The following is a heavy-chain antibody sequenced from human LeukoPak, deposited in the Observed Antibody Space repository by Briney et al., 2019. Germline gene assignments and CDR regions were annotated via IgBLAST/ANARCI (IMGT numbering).Heavy chain of an antibody. D-gene: IGHD4-17*01. CDR2: INHSGST. CDR1: GGSFSGYY. V-gene: IGHV4-34*01. Sequence: SETLSLTCAVYGGSFSGYYWSWIRQPPGKGLEWIGEINHSGSTNYNPSLKSRVTISVDTSKNQFSLKLSSVTAADTAVYYCARDRPEAVTTVTPYYYYYYMDVWGKGTTVTISS. J-gene: IGHJ6*03. CDR3: ARDRPEAVTTVTPYYYYYYMDV.